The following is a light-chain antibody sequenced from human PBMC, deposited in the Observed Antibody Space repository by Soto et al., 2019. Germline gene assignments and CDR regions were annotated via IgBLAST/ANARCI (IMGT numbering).Light chain of an antibody. CDR3: QQYHSLPFT. CDR1: QDISKY. V-gene: IGKV1-33*01. J-gene: IGKJ3*01. CDR2: EAS. Sequence: DIQMTQSPSSLSASVGDRITITCQASQDISKYLIWYQQTPGKAPKFLIYEASNLERGVPSRFSGSGSGTDFTFTINSLQPEDIATYHCQQYHSLPFTFGPGTKLDIK.